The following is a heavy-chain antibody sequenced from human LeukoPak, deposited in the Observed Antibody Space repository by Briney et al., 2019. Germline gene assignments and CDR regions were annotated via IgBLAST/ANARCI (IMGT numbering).Heavy chain of an antibody. Sequence: SSETLSLTCAVSGGSIGSGSYYWSWIRQPAGKGLEWIGRIYTSGSTNYNPSLKSRVTISVDTSKNQFSLKLSSVTAADTAVYYCARRRRAFESYYHRWFDPWGQGTLVTVSS. D-gene: IGHD3-10*01. CDR1: GGSIGSGSYY. CDR3: ARRRRAFESYYHRWFDP. CDR2: IYTSGST. V-gene: IGHV4-61*02. J-gene: IGHJ5*02.